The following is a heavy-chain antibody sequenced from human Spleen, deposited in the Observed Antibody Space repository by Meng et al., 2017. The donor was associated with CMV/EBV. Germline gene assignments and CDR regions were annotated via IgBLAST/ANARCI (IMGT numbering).Heavy chain of an antibody. Sequence: SGDTLTNYYMQWMRQAPGHGLEWMGVINPNGGSTIYAQKFQGRLTMTRDTSTSTVYMELSSLRSEDTAVYYCARVREIKVQEGCFDPWGQGTLVTVSS. V-gene: IGHV1-46*01. CDR2: INPNGGST. D-gene: IGHD1-26*01. CDR1: GDTLTNYY. J-gene: IGHJ5*02. CDR3: ARVREIKVQEGCFDP.